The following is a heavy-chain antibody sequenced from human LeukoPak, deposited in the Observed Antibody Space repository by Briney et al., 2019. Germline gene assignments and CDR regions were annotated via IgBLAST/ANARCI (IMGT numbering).Heavy chain of an antibody. CDR2: ISGNGLKT. V-gene: IGHV3-23*01. J-gene: IGHJ6*02. Sequence: GGSLRLSCAASGLTFSRYYMAWVRQTPGKGLEWVSGISGNGLKTFYADSVKGRFTISRDNSKKTVDLEMNNLRVEDSAIFYCAKIVVPAAFYFYGMDVWGPGTTVTVSS. D-gene: IGHD2-2*01. CDR3: AKIVVPAAFYFYGMDV. CDR1: GLTFSRYY.